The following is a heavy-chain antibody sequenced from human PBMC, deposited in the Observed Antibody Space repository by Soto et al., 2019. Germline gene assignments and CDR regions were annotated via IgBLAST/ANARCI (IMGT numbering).Heavy chain of an antibody. Sequence: SVKVSCKASGLTFTSSAVQWVRQARGQRLEWTGWIVVGSGNTDYAQKFQERVTITRDMSTSPAYMELSSLRSEDTAVYYSAADLTGDLAAAGTVPSGYWGQGTLVTVSS. J-gene: IGHJ4*02. CDR3: AADLTGDLAAAGTVPSGY. D-gene: IGHD6-13*01. CDR2: IVVGSGNT. CDR1: GLTFTSSA. V-gene: IGHV1-58*01.